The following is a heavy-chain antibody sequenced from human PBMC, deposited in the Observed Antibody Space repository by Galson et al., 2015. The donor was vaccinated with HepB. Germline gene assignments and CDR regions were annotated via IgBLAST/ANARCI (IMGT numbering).Heavy chain of an antibody. D-gene: IGHD6-19*01. V-gene: IGHV3-66*01. CDR3: ARTASGWYYGMDV. CDR2: IDTGGST. CDR1: GFTVSSNY. J-gene: IGHJ6*02. Sequence: SLRLSCAGSGFTVSSNYMSWVRQAPGKGLEWVSVIDTGGSTYYGDSVKGRFTISRDNSKNTLYLQMNSLRAEDTAVYYCARTASGWYYGMDVWGQGTTVTVSS.